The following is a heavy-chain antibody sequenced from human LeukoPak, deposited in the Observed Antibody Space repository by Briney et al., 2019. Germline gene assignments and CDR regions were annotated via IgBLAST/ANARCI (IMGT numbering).Heavy chain of an antibody. CDR3: ARVGGYSYGGIVDY. CDR1: GFTFSSYW. J-gene: IGHJ4*02. V-gene: IGHV3-7*01. Sequence: GGSLRLSCAASGFTFSSYWMSWVRQAPGKGLEWVANIKQDGSEKYYVDSVKGRFTISRDNAKNSLYLQMNSLRAEDTAVYYCARVGGYSYGGIVDYWGQGTLVTVSS. D-gene: IGHD5-18*01. CDR2: IKQDGSEK.